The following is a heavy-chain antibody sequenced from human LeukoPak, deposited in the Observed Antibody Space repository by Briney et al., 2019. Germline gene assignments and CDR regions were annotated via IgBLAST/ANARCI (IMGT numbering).Heavy chain of an antibody. CDR1: GYTSTDYG. J-gene: IGHJ6*03. CDR2: ISTYNGHT. CDR3: ARDKGAWFYYYYMDV. D-gene: IGHD6-19*01. V-gene: IGHV1-18*01. Sequence: ASVKVSCKASGYTSTDYGVTWVRQAPGQGLEWVGWISTYNGHTKYAQNLTGRVTMTTDTSTSTAYMELRSLRYDDTAVYYCARDKGAWFYYYYMDVWGKGTTVTVSS.